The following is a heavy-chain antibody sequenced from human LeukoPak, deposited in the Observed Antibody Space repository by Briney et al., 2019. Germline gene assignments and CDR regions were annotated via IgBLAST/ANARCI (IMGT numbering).Heavy chain of an antibody. CDR3: ARDRGYYDSSGFPDY. J-gene: IGHJ4*02. Sequence: GGSPRLSCAASGFTFSSYWMSWVRQAPGKGLEWVANIKQDGSEKYYVDPVKGRFTISRDNAKNSLYLQMNSLRAEDTAVYYCARDRGYYDSSGFPDYWGQGTLVTVSS. CDR1: GFTFSSYW. V-gene: IGHV3-7*01. D-gene: IGHD3-22*01. CDR2: IKQDGSEK.